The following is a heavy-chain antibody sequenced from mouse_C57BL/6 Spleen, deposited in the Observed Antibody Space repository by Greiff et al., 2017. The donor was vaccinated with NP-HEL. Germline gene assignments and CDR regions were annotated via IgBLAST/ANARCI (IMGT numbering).Heavy chain of an antibody. J-gene: IGHJ1*03. CDR3: TGGGNSYWYFDV. D-gene: IGHD2-1*01. Sequence: VQLQQSGAELVRPGASVTLSCKASGYTFTDYEMHWVKQTPVHGLEWIGAIDPETGGTAYNQKFKGKAILTADKSSSTAYMELRSLTSEDSAVYYCTGGGNSYWYFDVWGTGTTVTVSS. CDR1: GYTFTDYE. V-gene: IGHV1-15*01. CDR2: IDPETGGT.